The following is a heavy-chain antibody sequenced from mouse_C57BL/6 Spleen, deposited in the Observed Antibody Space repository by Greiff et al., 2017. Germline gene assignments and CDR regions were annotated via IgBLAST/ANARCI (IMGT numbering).Heavy chain of an antibody. Sequence: VQLQQPGTELVKPGALVKLSCKASGYTFTSYWMHWVKQRPGQGLEWIGNINPSNGGTNYNEKFKSKATLTVDKSSSTAYMQLSSLTSEDSAVYYCARSFVFTKGFDYWGQGTTLTVSS. V-gene: IGHV1-53*01. CDR1: GYTFTSYW. J-gene: IGHJ2*01. CDR2: INPSNGGT. CDR3: ARSFVFTKGFDY.